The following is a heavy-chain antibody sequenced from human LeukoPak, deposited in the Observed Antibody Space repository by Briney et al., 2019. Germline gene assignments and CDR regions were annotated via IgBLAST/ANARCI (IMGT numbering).Heavy chain of an antibody. J-gene: IGHJ5*02. D-gene: IGHD2-21*02. CDR1: GYAFAIYG. Sequence: ASVKVSCKASGYAFAIYGISWVRQAPGQGLEWMAWISPYDGDTNYAQNFEGRVTMTTETSTSTAYMELRSLRSDDTAIYYCARDYCTRGGDCYKEDLFDPWGQGTLVTVSS. CDR3: ARDYCTRGGDCYKEDLFDP. V-gene: IGHV1-18*01. CDR2: ISPYDGDT.